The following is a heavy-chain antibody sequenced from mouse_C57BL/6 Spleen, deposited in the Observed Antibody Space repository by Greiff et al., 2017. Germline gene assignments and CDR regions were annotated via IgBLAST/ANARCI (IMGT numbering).Heavy chain of an antibody. D-gene: IGHD2-5*01. CDR3: TRDPLYYSNYVGYFDV. J-gene: IGHJ1*03. CDR1: GFTFSSYA. CDR2: ISSGGDYI. V-gene: IGHV5-9-1*02. Sequence: EVNVVESGEGLVKPGGSLKLSCAASGFTFSSYAMSWVRQTPEKRLEWVAYISSGGDYIYYADTVKGRFTISRDNARNTLYLQMSSLKSEDTAMYYCTRDPLYYSNYVGYFDVWGTGTTVTVSS.